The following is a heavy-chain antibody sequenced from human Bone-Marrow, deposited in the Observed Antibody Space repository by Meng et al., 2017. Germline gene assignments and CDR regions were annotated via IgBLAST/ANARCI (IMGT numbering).Heavy chain of an antibody. CDR3: ARGPTTMAHDFDY. J-gene: IGHJ4*02. CDR2: INHSGST. D-gene: IGHD4-11*01. CDR1: GGSFSGYY. V-gene: IGHV4-34*01. Sequence: QVQLQQWGAGLFKPSETLSLTCAVYGGSFSGYYWSWIRQPPGKGLEWIGEINHSGSTNYNPSLEGRATISVDTSQNNLSLRLSSVTAADSAVYYCARGPTTMAHDFDYWGQGTLVTVSS.